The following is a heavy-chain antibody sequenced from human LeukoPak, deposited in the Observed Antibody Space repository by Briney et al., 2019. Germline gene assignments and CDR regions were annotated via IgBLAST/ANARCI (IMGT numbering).Heavy chain of an antibody. CDR1: GGSISSYY. J-gene: IGHJ5*02. Sequence: PSETLSLTCTVSGGSISSYYWSWIRQPPGKGLEWIGYIYYSGSTNYNPSLKSRVTISVDTSKNQFSLKLSSVTAADTAVYYCARDLNAYCGGDCNTWGQGTLVTVSS. V-gene: IGHV4-59*01. D-gene: IGHD2-21*01. CDR2: IYYSGST. CDR3: ARDLNAYCGGDCNT.